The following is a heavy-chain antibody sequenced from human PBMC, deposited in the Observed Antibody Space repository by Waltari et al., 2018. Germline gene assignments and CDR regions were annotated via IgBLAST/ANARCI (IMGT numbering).Heavy chain of an antibody. CDR1: GFTFGNYA. J-gene: IGHJ4*02. CDR2: FYSGGTT. D-gene: IGHD3-22*01. CDR3: AKGRSYDSSGYYYGD. V-gene: IGHV3-23*03. Sequence: EVQLLESGGGLVQPGGSLRLSCAASGFTFGNYAMSWVRQAPGRGLEWVSVFYSGGTTYYADSVKGRFTISRDNSKNTLNLQMNSLRVEDTAVYYCAKGRSYDSSGYYYGDWGQGTLVTVSS.